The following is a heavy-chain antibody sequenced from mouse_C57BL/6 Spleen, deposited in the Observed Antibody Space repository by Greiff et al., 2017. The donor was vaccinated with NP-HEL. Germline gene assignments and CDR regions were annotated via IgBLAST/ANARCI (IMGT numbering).Heavy chain of an antibody. V-gene: IGHV5-9-1*02. CDR3: TRDHYGSSWTMDY. J-gene: IGHJ4*01. CDR1: GFTFSSYA. CDR2: ISSGGDYI. D-gene: IGHD1-1*01. Sequence: EVQGVESGEGLVKPGGSLKLSCAASGFTFSSYAMSWVRQTPEKRLEWVAYISSGGDYIYYADTVKGRFTISRDNARNTLYLQRSSLKSEDTAMYYCTRDHYGSSWTMDYWGQGTSVTVSS.